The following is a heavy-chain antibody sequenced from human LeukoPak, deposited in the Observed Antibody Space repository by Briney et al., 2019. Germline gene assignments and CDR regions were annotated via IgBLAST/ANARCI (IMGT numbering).Heavy chain of an antibody. CDR2: SYYDGTN. D-gene: IGHD3-22*01. V-gene: IGHV4-59*02. J-gene: IGHJ4*02. CDR3: AIHHYFDSRGYYFFDY. CDR1: GGSVRNYY. Sequence: SETLSLTCTVSGGSVRNYYWSWIRQPPGKGLEWIGYSYYDGTNNYNPSLKSRVSISVDASKNQLSLKLSSVTAAGTAVYYCAIHHYFDSRGYYFFDYWGQGTLVTVSS.